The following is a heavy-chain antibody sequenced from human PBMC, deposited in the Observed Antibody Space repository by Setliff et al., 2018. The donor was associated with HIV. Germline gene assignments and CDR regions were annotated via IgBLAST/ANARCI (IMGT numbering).Heavy chain of an antibody. CDR3: ARDMFEIWERSLAKGDEFDP. D-gene: IGHD3-10*02. V-gene: IGHV1-69*05. Sequence: SVKVSCKASGYTFTSYGISWVRQAPGQGLEWMGGIHPLFGAPNYAQKFQGRVTITTDASRTTAHLDLSSLRSEDTGIYYCARDMFEIWERSLAKGDEFDPWGQGSLVTVSS. CDR1: GYTFTSYG. CDR2: IHPLFGAP. J-gene: IGHJ5*02.